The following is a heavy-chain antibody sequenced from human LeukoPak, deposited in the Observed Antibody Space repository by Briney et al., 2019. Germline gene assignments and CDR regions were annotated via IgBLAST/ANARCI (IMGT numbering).Heavy chain of an antibody. V-gene: IGHV3-21*01. D-gene: IGHD6-13*01. CDR1: GFTFSSYS. Sequence: PGGSLRLSCAASGFTFSSYSMNWVRQAPGKGLEWVSSISSSSSYIYYADSVKGRSTISRDNAKNSLYPQMNSLRAEDTAVYYCARMAAAGTRAFDIWGQGTMVTVSS. J-gene: IGHJ3*02. CDR3: ARMAAAGTRAFDI. CDR2: ISSSSSYI.